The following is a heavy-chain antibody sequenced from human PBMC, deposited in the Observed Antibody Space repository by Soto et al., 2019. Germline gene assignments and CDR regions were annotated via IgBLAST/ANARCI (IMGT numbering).Heavy chain of an antibody. CDR2: ISYDGSNK. CDR3: AKDPYYYDSSGPYFDY. J-gene: IGHJ4*02. V-gene: IGHV3-30*18. CDR1: GFTFSSYG. D-gene: IGHD3-22*01. Sequence: SGGSLRLSCAASGFTFSSYGMHWVRQAPGKGLEWVAVISYDGSNKYYADSVKGRFTIPRDNSKNTLYLQMNSLRAEDTAVYYCAKDPYYYDSSGPYFDYWGQGTLVTVSS.